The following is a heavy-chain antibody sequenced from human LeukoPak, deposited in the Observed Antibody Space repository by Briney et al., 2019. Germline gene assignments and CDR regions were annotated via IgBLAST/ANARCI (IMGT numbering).Heavy chain of an antibody. CDR1: GGTFSSYA. J-gene: IGHJ6*02. CDR2: IIPIFGTA. Sequence: GASVKVSCKASGGTFSSYAISWVRQAPGQGLEWMGGIIPIFGTANYAQKFQGRVTITADESTSTAYMELSSLRSEDTAVYYRARTHYYGDYPYGMDVWGQGTTVTVSS. V-gene: IGHV1-69*13. D-gene: IGHD4-17*01. CDR3: ARTHYYGDYPYGMDV.